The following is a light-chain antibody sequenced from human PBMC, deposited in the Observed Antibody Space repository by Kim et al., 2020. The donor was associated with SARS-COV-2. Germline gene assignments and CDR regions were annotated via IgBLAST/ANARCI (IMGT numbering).Light chain of an antibody. CDR3: QAWDSSTAV. J-gene: IGLJ2*01. Sequence: GSPGQTASIACSGYKLGDKYACWYQQQPGQSPVLVIYQDSKRPSGIPERFSGSNSGNTATLTISGTQAMDEADYYCQAWDSSTAVFGGGTQLTVL. CDR2: QDS. V-gene: IGLV3-1*01. CDR1: KLGDKY.